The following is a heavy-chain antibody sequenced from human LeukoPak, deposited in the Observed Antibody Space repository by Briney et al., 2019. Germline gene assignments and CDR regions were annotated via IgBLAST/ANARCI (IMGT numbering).Heavy chain of an antibody. CDR1: GFTFSSYA. CDR3: ATEEANRSGWYPF. V-gene: IGHV3-30*04. D-gene: IGHD6-19*01. CDR2: ISYDGSNK. J-gene: IGHJ4*02. Sequence: GGSLRLSCAASGFTFSSYAMNWVRQAPGKGLEWVAAISYDGSNKYYADSVKGRFTISRDNSKNTLYLQMNSLRAEDTAVYYCATEEANRSGWYPFWGQGALVTVSS.